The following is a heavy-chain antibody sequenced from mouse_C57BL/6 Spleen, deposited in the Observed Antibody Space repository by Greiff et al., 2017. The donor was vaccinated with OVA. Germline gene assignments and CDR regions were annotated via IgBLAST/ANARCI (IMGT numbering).Heavy chain of an antibody. V-gene: IGHV1-52*01. Sequence: QVQLQQPGAELVRPGTSVKLSCKASGYTFTSYWMHWVKQRPIQGLEWIGNIDPSDSETHYNQKFKDKATLTVDKSSSTAYMQLSSLTSEDSAVYYCARHPWDAMDYWGQGTSVTVSS. D-gene: IGHD4-1*01. CDR2: IDPSDSET. CDR1: GYTFTSYW. J-gene: IGHJ4*01. CDR3: ARHPWDAMDY.